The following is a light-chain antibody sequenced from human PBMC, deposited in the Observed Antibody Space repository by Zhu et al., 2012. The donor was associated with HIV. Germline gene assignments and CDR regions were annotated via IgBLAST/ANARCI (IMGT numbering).Light chain of an antibody. V-gene: IGKV3-15*01. CDR1: QSVSTN. Sequence: EVVLTQSPATLSVSPGERATLFCRASQSVSTNLAWYQQKPGQAPRLLIFGASTRATGIPARFTGSGSGTEFTLTITSVQSEDFAVYHCQEYYDWPLYAFGQGSKLEIK. J-gene: IGKJ2*01. CDR2: GAS. CDR3: QEYYDWPLYA.